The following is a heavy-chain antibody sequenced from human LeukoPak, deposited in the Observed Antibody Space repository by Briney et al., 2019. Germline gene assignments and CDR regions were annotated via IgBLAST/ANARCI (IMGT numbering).Heavy chain of an antibody. D-gene: IGHD5-24*01. CDR1: GYTFTDYY. CDR2: MNTNSGAT. V-gene: IGHV1-2*02. CDR3: ARGDGSSWYEH. Sequence: GASVKVSCKASGYTFTDYYIHWVRQAPGQGLEWMGWMNTNSGATSYAQRFQGRVTMTRDTSISAAYMELRSLTYDDTAIYYCARGDGSSWYEHWGQGTMVTVSS. J-gene: IGHJ5*02.